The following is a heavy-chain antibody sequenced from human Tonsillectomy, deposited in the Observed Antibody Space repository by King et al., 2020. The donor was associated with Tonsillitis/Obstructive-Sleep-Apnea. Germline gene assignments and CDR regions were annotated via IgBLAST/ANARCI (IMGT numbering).Heavy chain of an antibody. Sequence: EVQLQESGGGLVQPGGSLRLSCAASGFTFSSYAMSWVRQAPGKGLEWVSAISGSGGSTYYADSVKGRFTIPRDNSKNTLYLQMNSLRAEDTAVYYCAKPPDSSGYYWLVGWGQGTLVTVSS. J-gene: IGHJ4*02. CDR3: AKPPDSSGYYWLVG. V-gene: IGHV3-23*01. D-gene: IGHD3-22*01. CDR1: GFTFSSYA. CDR2: ISGSGGST.